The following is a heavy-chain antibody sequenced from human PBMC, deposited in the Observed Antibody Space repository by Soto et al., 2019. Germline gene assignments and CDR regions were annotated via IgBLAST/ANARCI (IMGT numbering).Heavy chain of an antibody. D-gene: IGHD3-22*01. Sequence: GGSLRLSCAASGFTFSNYYMQWVRQAPGKGPVWVSRISSDGTSTTYADSVKGRFTISSDNAKNTLYLQVNSLRAEDTAVYYRASMPNCDSSRCYSYFDLGGQGALLTV. CDR2: ISSDGTST. CDR3: ASMPNCDSSRCYSYFDL. J-gene: IGHJ4*02. V-gene: IGHV3-74*01. CDR1: GFTFSNYY.